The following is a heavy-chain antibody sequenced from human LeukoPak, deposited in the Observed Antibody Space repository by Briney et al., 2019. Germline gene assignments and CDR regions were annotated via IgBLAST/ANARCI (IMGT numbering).Heavy chain of an antibody. D-gene: IGHD7-27*01. J-gene: IGHJ6*03. CDR3: ARANWGSYYYYYYMDV. Sequence: SETLSLTCAVYGGSFSGYYWSWIRQPPGKGLEWIGEINHSGSTNYNPFLKSRVTISVDTSKNQFSLKLSSVTAADTAVYYCARANWGSYYYYYYMDVWGKGTTVTVSS. V-gene: IGHV4-34*01. CDR2: INHSGST. CDR1: GGSFSGYY.